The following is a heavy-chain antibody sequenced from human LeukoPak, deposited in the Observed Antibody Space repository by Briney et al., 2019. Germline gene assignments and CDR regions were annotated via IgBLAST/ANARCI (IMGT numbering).Heavy chain of an antibody. J-gene: IGHJ6*02. CDR2: LGRSGENR. V-gene: IGHV3-23*01. CDR1: GFTFTDYS. Sequence: GGSLRLSCAASGFTFTDYSMSWVRQAPGKGLEWVSGLGRSGENRYYATSVRGRFSISRDNSKDTVYLQMNSLRAEDTAIYYCVKDRPCETCMPMDAWGQGTPVTVSS. D-gene: IGHD2-2*01. CDR3: VKDRPCETCMPMDA.